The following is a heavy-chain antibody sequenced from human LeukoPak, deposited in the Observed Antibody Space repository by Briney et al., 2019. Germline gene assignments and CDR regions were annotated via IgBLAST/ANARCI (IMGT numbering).Heavy chain of an antibody. CDR2: IRSKPNNYTT. D-gene: IGHD6-19*01. CDR1: GLTFSNSA. V-gene: IGHV3-73*01. Sequence: GGSLRLSCAVSGLTFSNSAIHWVRQASGKGLEWVGRIRSKPNNYTTSYAESLKGRSTISRDDSKNTAYLQMNSLKIEGTAVYYCARDLHGWSLDYWGQGTLVTVSS. J-gene: IGHJ4*02. CDR3: ARDLHGWSLDY.